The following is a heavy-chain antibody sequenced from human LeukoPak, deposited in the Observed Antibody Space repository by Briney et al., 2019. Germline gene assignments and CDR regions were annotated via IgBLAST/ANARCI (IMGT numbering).Heavy chain of an antibody. CDR3: GRGGYFDY. CDR1: GYTLTGCT. CDR2: INPNNGGT. V-gene: IGHV1-2*02. Sequence: ASVKVSCKASGYTLTGCTIHWVRQAPGQGLEWMGWINPNNGGTKYAQKFQGRVTMTRDTSINTAYMELNTLRSDDTAVYYCGRGGYFDYWGQGNLVTVSS. J-gene: IGHJ4*02.